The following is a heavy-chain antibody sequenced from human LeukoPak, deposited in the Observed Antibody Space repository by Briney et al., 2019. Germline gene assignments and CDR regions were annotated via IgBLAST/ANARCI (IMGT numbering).Heavy chain of an antibody. CDR3: ARVEEYYDSSGYYNY. V-gene: IGHV3-53*01. J-gene: IGHJ4*02. Sequence: GGPLRLSCAASGFTVSSNYMSWVRQAPGKGLEWVSVIYSGGSTYYADSVKGRFTISRDNSKNTLYLQMNSLRAEDTAVYYCARVEEYYDSSGYYNYWGQGTLVTVSS. CDR2: IYSGGST. CDR1: GFTVSSNY. D-gene: IGHD3-22*01.